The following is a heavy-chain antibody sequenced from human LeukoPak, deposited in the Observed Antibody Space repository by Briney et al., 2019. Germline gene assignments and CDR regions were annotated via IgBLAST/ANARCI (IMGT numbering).Heavy chain of an antibody. D-gene: IGHD3-22*01. CDR3: ARGPTIPMIVADLDAFDI. V-gene: IGHV1-8*01. CDR1: GYTSTSYD. CDR2: MNPNSGNT. Sequence: GASVKVSCKASGYTSTSYDINWVRQATGQGLEWMGWMNPNSGNTGYAQKFQGRVTMTRNTSISTAYMELSSLRSEDTAVYYCARGPTIPMIVADLDAFDIWGQGTMVTVSS. J-gene: IGHJ3*02.